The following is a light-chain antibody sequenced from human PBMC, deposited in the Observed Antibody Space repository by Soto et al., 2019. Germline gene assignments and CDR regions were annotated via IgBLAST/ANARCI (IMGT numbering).Light chain of an antibody. V-gene: IGKV4-1*01. CDR1: KSILFTSTNRNS. J-gene: IGKJ2*01. CDR3: QHYYSAPYS. CDR2: WAS. Sequence: DIVMTHSPDSLAVSLGERATINCKSNKSILFTSTNRNSLAWYQQKPGQPPKLILSWASTREIGVPDRFSGSGSGTDFTLTISSLQAEDVATYYCQHYYSAPYSFGQGTKLEFK.